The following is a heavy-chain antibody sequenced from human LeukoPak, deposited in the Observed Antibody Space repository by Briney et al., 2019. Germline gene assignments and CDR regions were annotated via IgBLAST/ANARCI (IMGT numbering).Heavy chain of an antibody. CDR1: GYTFTGYY. CDR2: INPNRGGT. V-gene: IGHV1-2*02. J-gene: IGHJ4*02. D-gene: IGHD2-2*01. CDR3: ARDLGYCSSTSCYGHY. Sequence: ASLKLSCKASGYTFTGYYMHWVRQAPGQGLEWMAWINPNRGGTNYAQKFQGRVTITRDTSISTAYMELSRLRSDDTAVYYCARDLGYCSSTSCYGHYWGQGTLVTVSS.